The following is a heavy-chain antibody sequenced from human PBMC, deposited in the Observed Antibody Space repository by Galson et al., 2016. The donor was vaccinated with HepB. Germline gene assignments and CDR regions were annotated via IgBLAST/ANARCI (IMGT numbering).Heavy chain of an antibody. CDR2: ISAYNGNT. Sequence: SVKVSCKASGYTFSSYEISWVRQAPGQGLEWLGWISAYNGNTKYPHKVQGRVTMTTDASTSPAYMELRSLRSDDTAVYYCARVYPGVTLDVWGQGTMVTGSA. V-gene: IGHV1-18*01. J-gene: IGHJ3*01. CDR1: GYTFSSYE. CDR3: ARVYPGVTLDV. D-gene: IGHD2-8*01.